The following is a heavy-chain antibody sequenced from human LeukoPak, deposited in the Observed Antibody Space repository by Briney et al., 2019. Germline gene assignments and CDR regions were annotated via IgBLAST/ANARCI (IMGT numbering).Heavy chain of an antibody. D-gene: IGHD3-22*01. CDR3: ARQLYYDSSGYYWYFDL. J-gene: IGHJ2*01. V-gene: IGHV4-39*01. CDR1: GGSISSSSYY. Sequence: PSETLSLTCTVSGGSISSSSYYWGWIRHPPGKGLEWIGTIYFGGSTYYNPSLKSRVTISVDTSKNQFSLKLRSVTAADTAVYYCARQLYYDSSGYYWYFDLWGRGTLVTVSS. CDR2: IYFGGST.